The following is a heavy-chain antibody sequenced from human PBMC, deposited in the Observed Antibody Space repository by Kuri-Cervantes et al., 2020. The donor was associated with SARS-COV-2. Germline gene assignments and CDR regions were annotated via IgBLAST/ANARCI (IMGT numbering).Heavy chain of an antibody. CDR2: INSDGSST. Sequence: GESLKISCAASGFTFSSYWMHWVRQAPGKGLVWVSRINSDGSSTSYADSVKGRFTISRDNAKNTLYLQMNSLRAEDTAVYYCARGSYCGGDCYSGWYFDLWGRGTLVTVSS. CDR3: ARGSYCGGDCYSGWYFDL. J-gene: IGHJ2*01. V-gene: IGHV3-74*01. D-gene: IGHD2-21*02. CDR1: GFTFSSYW.